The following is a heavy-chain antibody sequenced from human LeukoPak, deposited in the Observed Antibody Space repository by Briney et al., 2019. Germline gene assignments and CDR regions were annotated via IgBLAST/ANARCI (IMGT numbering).Heavy chain of an antibody. J-gene: IGHJ5*02. CDR3: ARDSPFFGDIVVVPAATHNWFDP. D-gene: IGHD2-2*01. V-gene: IGHV3-30*19. Sequence: PGRSLRLSCVASGFTFSSYGMHWVRQAPGKGLEWVAVIWYDGSNKYYADSVKGRFTISRDNSKNTLYLQMNSLRAEDTAVYYCARDSPFFGDIVVVPAATHNWFDPWGQGTLVTVSS. CDR2: IWYDGSNK. CDR1: GFTFSSYG.